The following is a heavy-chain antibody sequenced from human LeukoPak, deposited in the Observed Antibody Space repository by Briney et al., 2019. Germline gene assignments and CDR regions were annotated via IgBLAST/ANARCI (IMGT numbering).Heavy chain of an antibody. CDR3: ATRRGPRYYYYMDV. D-gene: IGHD1-7*01. CDR1: GYTFTGYY. Sequence: GASVKVSCKASGYTFTGYYMHWVRQAPGQGLEWMGWINPNSGGTNYAQKFQGRVTMTRDTSISTAYMELSRLRSDDTAVYYCATRRGPRYYYYMDVWGKGTTDTVSS. V-gene: IGHV1-2*02. CDR2: INPNSGGT. J-gene: IGHJ6*03.